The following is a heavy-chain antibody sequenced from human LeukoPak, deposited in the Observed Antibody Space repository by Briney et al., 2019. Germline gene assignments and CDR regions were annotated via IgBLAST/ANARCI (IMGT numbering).Heavy chain of an antibody. V-gene: IGHV3-30*03. D-gene: IGHD3-22*01. CDR1: GFTFSSYG. CDR3: ASTVVNDAFDI. Sequence: GGSLRLSCAASGFTFSSYGMHWVRQAPGKGLEWVAVISYDGSNKYYADSVKDRFTISRDNSKNTLYLQMNSLRAEDTAVYYCASTVVNDAFDIWGQGTMVTVSS. J-gene: IGHJ3*02. CDR2: ISYDGSNK.